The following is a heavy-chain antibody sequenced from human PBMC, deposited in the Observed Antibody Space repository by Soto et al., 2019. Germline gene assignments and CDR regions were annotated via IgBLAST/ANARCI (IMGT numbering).Heavy chain of an antibody. CDR1: GYTFTSYG. V-gene: IGHV1-18*04. Sequence: QVQLVQSGAEVKKPGASVKVSCKASGYTFTSYGISWVRRAPGQGLEWMGWISTYNGNTNYAQKLQGRVTMTTDTATSTAYMELRSLRSDDTAVYYCARDGQTTMVRGVRGGSYNYYGMDVWGQGTTVTVSS. J-gene: IGHJ6*02. D-gene: IGHD3-10*01. CDR2: ISTYNGNT. CDR3: ARDGQTTMVRGVRGGSYNYYGMDV.